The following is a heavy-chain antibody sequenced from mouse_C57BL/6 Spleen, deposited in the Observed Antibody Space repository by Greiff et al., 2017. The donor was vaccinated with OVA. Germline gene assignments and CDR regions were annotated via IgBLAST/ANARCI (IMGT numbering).Heavy chain of an antibody. CDR3: ARRPYYYGSSYFDY. J-gene: IGHJ2*01. CDR1: GYTFTDYN. CDR2: INPNNGGT. D-gene: IGHD1-1*01. Sequence: EVMLVESGPELVKPGASVKIPCKASGYTFTDYNMDWVKQSHGTSLEWIGDINPNNGGTIYNQKFKGKATLTVDKSSSTAYMELRSLTSEDTAVYYCARRPYYYGSSYFDYWGQGTTLTVSS. V-gene: IGHV1-18*01.